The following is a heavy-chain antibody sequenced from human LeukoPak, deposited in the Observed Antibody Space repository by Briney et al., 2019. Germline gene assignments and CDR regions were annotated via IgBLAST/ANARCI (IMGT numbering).Heavy chain of an antibody. CDR3: AVAPGDY. J-gene: IGHJ4*02. Sequence: GVSVKVSCKASGYTLTDYYIHWVRQAPGQGLEWMGWINPNSDYTFYAQKFQGRVTLTRDTSISTVYMELTTLTSDDTALYYCAVAPGDYWGQGTLVSVSA. CDR1: GYTLTDYY. V-gene: IGHV1-2*02. D-gene: IGHD2-21*01. CDR2: INPNSDYT.